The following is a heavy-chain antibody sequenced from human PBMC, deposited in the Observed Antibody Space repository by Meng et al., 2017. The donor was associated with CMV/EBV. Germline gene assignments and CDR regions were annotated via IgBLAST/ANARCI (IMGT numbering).Heavy chain of an antibody. CDR3: ARDEYDFWSGYSLLSDY. CDR1: GGSISSSSYY. V-gene: IGHV4-39*07. J-gene: IGHJ4*02. D-gene: IGHD3-3*01. CDR2: IYYSGST. Sequence: SETLSLTCTVSGGSISSSSYYWGWIRQPPGKGLEWIGSIYYSGSTSYNPSLKSRVTISVDTSKNQFSLKLSSVTAADTAVYYCARDEYDFWSGYSLLSDYWGQGTLVTVSS.